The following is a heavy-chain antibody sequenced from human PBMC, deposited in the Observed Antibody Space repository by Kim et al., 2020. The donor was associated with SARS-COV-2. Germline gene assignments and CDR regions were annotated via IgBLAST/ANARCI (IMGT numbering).Heavy chain of an antibody. D-gene: IGHD3-9*01. V-gene: IGHV5-51*01. Sequence: GESLKISCKGSGYSFTSYWIGWVRQMPGKGLEWMGIIYPGDSDTRYSPSFQGQVTISADKSISTAYLQWSSLKASDTAMYYCARLRSDYDILTGYYYGMDVWGQGTTVTVSS. CDR2: IYPGDSDT. J-gene: IGHJ6*02. CDR3: ARLRSDYDILTGYYYGMDV. CDR1: GYSFTSYW.